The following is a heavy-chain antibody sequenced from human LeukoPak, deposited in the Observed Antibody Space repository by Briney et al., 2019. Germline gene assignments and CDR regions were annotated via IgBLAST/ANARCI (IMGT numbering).Heavy chain of an antibody. Sequence: ASVKVSCKASGYTFTSYDINWVRQAPAQGLEWMGWINPNSGGTNYAQKFQGWVTMTRDTSISTAYMELSRLRSDDTAVYYCARDTGLTGTTYYYYGMDVWGQGTTVTVSS. CDR2: INPNSGGT. J-gene: IGHJ6*02. CDR1: GYTFTSYD. CDR3: ARDTGLTGTTYYYYGMDV. D-gene: IGHD1-7*01. V-gene: IGHV1-2*04.